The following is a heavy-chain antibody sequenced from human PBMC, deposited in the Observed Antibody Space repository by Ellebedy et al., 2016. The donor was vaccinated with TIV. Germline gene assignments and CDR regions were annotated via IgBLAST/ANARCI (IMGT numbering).Heavy chain of an antibody. CDR1: GFTLSSYS. CDR3: ARGYYGVSEW. CDR2: IQNSGSMI. D-gene: IGHD2-21*01. J-gene: IGHJ4*02. Sequence: GESLKISCAVSGFTLSSYSMNWVRQAPGKGLEWVSFIQNSGSMIFYADSVKGRFTISRDNAKNSLYLQMNSLRADDTAVYYCARGYYGVSEWWGQGTLVTVSS. V-gene: IGHV3-48*04.